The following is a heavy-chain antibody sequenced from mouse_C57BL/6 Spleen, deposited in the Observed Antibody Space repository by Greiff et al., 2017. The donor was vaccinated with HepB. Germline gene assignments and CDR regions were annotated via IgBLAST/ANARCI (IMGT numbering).Heavy chain of an antibody. Sequence: EVMLVESGGGLVKPGGSLKLSCAASGFTFSSYAMSWVRQTPEKRLEWVATISDGGSYTYYPDNVKGRFTISRDNAKNNLYLQMSHLKSEDTAMYYCARRSDSQAGFAYWGQGTLVTVSA. CDR1: GFTFSSYA. V-gene: IGHV5-4*03. J-gene: IGHJ3*01. CDR3: ARRSDSQAGFAY. CDR2: ISDGGSYT. D-gene: IGHD3-3*01.